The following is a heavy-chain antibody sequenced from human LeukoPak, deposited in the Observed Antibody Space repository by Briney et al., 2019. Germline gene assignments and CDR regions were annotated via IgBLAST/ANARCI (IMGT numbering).Heavy chain of an antibody. V-gene: IGHV4-61*01. CDR1: GYSISSGYY. J-gene: IGHJ5*02. D-gene: IGHD3-22*01. Sequence: PSETLSLTCTVSGYSISSGYYWGWIRQPPGKGLEWIGYIYYSGSTNYNPSLKSRVTISVDTSKNQFSLKLSSVTAADTAVYYCARVKWDDSSGFRFPGWFDPWGQGTLVTVSS. CDR2: IYYSGST. CDR3: ARVKWDDSSGFRFPGWFDP.